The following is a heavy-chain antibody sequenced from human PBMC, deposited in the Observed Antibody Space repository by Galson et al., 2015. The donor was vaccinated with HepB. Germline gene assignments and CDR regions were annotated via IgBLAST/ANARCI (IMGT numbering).Heavy chain of an antibody. CDR1: GYTFTSYG. V-gene: IGHV1-18*01. J-gene: IGHJ6*03. CDR2: ISAYNGNT. CDR3: ARAGDDSSGYLHYEYYYYYYYMDV. D-gene: IGHD3-22*01. Sequence: SVKVSCKASGYTFTSYGISWVRQAPGQGLEWMGWISAYNGNTNYAQKLQGRVTMTTDTSTSTAYMELRSLRSDDTAVYYCARAGDDSSGYLHYEYYYYYYYMDVWGKGTTVTVSS.